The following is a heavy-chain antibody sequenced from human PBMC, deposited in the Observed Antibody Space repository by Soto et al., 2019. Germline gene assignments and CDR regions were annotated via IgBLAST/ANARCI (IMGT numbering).Heavy chain of an antibody. D-gene: IGHD2-15*01. V-gene: IGHV4-59*08. J-gene: IGHJ4*02. CDR3: ARRYGGTFDY. Sequence: QVQLQESGPGLVKPSETLSLTCTVSGGSISCYYWSWIRQPPGKGLEWIGYIYYSGSTNYNPSLKSRVTISVDTSKNQFSLKLSSVTAADTAVYYCARRYGGTFDYWGQGTLVTVSS. CDR1: GGSISCYY. CDR2: IYYSGST.